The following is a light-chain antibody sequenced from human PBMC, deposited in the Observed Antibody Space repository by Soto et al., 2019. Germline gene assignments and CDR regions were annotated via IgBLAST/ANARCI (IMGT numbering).Light chain of an antibody. CDR3: QQYNSYSGT. Sequence: DIQMTQSPSTLSSSVGDMVTITCRASQGVSTWLSWYQQKPGKAPKFLIYDASSLQSGVPSRFSGSGSGTEFTLTISILQPEDFATYYCQQYNSYSGTFGQGTKVEIK. J-gene: IGKJ1*01. CDR1: QGVSTW. CDR2: DAS. V-gene: IGKV1-5*01.